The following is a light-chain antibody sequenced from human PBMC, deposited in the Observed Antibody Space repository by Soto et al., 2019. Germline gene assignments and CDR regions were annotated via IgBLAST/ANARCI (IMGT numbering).Light chain of an antibody. Sequence: QSVLTQPPSASGSPGQSVAFSCTGTSSDVGGYNYVSWYQQHPGKAPKLMIYEVNKRPSGVPDRFTGSKSDNTASLTVSGLQAEDEADYYCSSYAGSSNVFGTGTKVTVL. J-gene: IGLJ1*01. CDR3: SSYAGSSNV. CDR2: EVN. V-gene: IGLV2-8*01. CDR1: SSDVGGYNY.